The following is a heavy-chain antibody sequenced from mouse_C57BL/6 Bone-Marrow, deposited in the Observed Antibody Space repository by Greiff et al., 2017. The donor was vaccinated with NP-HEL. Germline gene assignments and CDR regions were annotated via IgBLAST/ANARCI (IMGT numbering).Heavy chain of an antibody. V-gene: IGHV1-55*01. CDR3: ARYYDGSRDAMEN. Sequence: QVQLQQSGAELVKPGASVKMSCKASGYTFTSYWITWVKQRPGQGLEWIGDIYPGSGSTNYNEKFKSKATLTVDTSSSTAYMQLSSLTSEDSAVYDCARYYDGSRDAMENRGQRNSVTASS. CDR2: IYPGSGST. J-gene: IGHJ4*01. D-gene: IGHD1-1*01. CDR1: GYTFTSYW.